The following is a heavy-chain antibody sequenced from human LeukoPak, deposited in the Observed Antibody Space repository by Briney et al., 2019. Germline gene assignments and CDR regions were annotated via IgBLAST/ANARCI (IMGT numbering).Heavy chain of an antibody. CDR3: ARSRVYSSSWSYGMDV. V-gene: IGHV3-30-3*01. D-gene: IGHD6-13*01. Sequence: GGSLRLSCAASGFTFSSYAMHWVRQAPSKGLEWVEVISYDGSNKYYADSVKGRFTISRDNSKNTLYLQMNSLRAEDTAVYYCARSRVYSSSWSYGMDVWGQGTTVTVSS. CDR1: GFTFSSYA. CDR2: ISYDGSNK. J-gene: IGHJ6*02.